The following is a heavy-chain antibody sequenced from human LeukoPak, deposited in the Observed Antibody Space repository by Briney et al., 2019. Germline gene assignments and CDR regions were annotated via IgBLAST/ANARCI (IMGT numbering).Heavy chain of an antibody. D-gene: IGHD3-10*01. Sequence: SETLSLTCTVSGVSISSSSYYWGWIRQPPGKGLEWIGSIYSDGSTYYNPSLKSRVTISVDTSKNQFSLKLSSVTAADTAVYYCARDLPSSGSYMDYYMDVWGKGTTVTVSS. CDR2: IYSDGST. CDR3: ARDLPSSGSYMDYYMDV. J-gene: IGHJ6*03. CDR1: GVSISSSSYY. V-gene: IGHV4-39*07.